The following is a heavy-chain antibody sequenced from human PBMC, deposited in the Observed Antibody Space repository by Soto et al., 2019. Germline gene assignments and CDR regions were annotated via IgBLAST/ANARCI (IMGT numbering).Heavy chain of an antibody. CDR1: GGTFSSYA. D-gene: IGHD2-2*01. Sequence: SVKVSCKASGGTFSSYAISWVRQAPGQGLEWMGGIIPIFGTANYAQKFQGRVTITADESTSTAYMELSSLRSEDTAVYYCARHGCIGYCSSTSCYCDYYYGMDVWGQGTTVTVSS. V-gene: IGHV1-69*13. CDR3: ARHGCIGYCSSTSCYCDYYYGMDV. J-gene: IGHJ6*02. CDR2: IIPIFGTA.